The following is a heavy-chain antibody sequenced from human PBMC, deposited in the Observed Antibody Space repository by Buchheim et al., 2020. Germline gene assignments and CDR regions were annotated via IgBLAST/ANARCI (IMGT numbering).Heavy chain of an antibody. V-gene: IGHV4-59*01. CDR1: GGSISSYY. CDR3: ARTHYDFWSGGRFDP. J-gene: IGHJ5*02. D-gene: IGHD3-3*01. Sequence: QVQLQESGPGLVKPSETLSLTCTVSGGSISSYYWSWIRQPPGKGLEWIGYIYYSGSTNYNPSLKSRVTISVDTSKNQFSLKLSSVTAADTAVYYCARTHYDFWSGGRFDPWGQGTL. CDR2: IYYSGST.